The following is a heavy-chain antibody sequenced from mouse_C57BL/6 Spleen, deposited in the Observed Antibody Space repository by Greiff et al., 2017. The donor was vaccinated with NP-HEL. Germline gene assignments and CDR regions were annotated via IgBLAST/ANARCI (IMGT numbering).Heavy chain of an antibody. V-gene: IGHV8-12*01. D-gene: IGHD3-1*01. CDR2: IYWDDDK. J-gene: IGHJ4*01. CDR3: ARREPTGAMDY. Sequence: QVTLKVCGPGILQSSQTLSLTCSFSGFSLSTSGMGVSWIRQPSGKGLEWLAHIYWDDDKRYNPSLKSRLTISKDTSRNQVFLKITSVDTADTATYYCARREPTGAMDYWGQGTSVTVSS. CDR1: GFSLSTSGMG.